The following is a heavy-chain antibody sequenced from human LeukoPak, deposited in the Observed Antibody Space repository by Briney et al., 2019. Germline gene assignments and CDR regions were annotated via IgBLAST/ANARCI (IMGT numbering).Heavy chain of an antibody. V-gene: IGHV1-8*01. Sequence: AASVKVSCEASGYTFTSYDINWVRQATGQGPEWMGCMNPNSGNTGYAQKFQGRVTMTRNTSNSTAYMELSSLRSEDTAVYYCARAIASAGSNWFEPWGQGTLVTVSS. CDR3: ARAIASAGSNWFEP. J-gene: IGHJ5*02. CDR1: GYTFTSYD. CDR2: MNPNSGNT. D-gene: IGHD6-13*01.